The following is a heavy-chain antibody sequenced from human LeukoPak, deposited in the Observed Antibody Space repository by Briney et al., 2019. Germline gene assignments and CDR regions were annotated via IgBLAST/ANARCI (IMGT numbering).Heavy chain of an antibody. Sequence: PGGSLRLSCAASGFTFSSYEMNWVRQAPGKGLEWVSYISSSGSTIYYADSVKGRFTISRDNAKNSLYLQMNSLRAEDTAVHYCAREGGSRGYSYGAFDYWGQGTLVTVSS. V-gene: IGHV3-48*03. CDR1: GFTFSSYE. J-gene: IGHJ4*02. CDR2: ISSSGSTI. CDR3: AREGGSRGYSYGAFDY. D-gene: IGHD5-18*01.